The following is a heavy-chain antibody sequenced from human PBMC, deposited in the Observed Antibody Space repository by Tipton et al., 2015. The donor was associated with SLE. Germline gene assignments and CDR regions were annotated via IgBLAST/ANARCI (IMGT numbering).Heavy chain of an antibody. D-gene: IGHD7-27*01. Sequence: QVQLVQSGAEEKKPGASVKVSCKASGYTFTSYGISWGRQAPGQGLEWMGWISAYNGNTNYAQKLQGRVTMTTDTSTSTAYMELRSLRSDDRAVYYCARDTPPNWGYWYFDLWGRGTLVTVSS. V-gene: IGHV1-18*01. CDR2: ISAYNGNT. CDR3: ARDTPPNWGYWYFDL. J-gene: IGHJ2*01. CDR1: GYTFTSYG.